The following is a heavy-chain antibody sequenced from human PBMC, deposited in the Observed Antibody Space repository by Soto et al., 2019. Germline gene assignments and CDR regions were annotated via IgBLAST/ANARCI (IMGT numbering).Heavy chain of an antibody. J-gene: IGHJ6*02. CDR3: ARAGITIFGVVDHGMDV. CDR1: GGTFTGYY. V-gene: IGHV1-2*04. Sequence: ASVKVSGEASGGTFTGYYMHWVRQAPGQGLEWMGWINPNSGGTNYAQKFQGWVTMTRDTSISTAYMELSRLRSDDTAVYYCARAGITIFGVVDHGMDVWGQGTTVTVSS. CDR2: INPNSGGT. D-gene: IGHD3-3*01.